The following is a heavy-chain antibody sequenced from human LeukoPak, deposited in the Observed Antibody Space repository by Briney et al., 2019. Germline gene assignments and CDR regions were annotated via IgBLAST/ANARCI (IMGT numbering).Heavy chain of an antibody. D-gene: IGHD4-11*01. CDR3: ARELPTTDGDDDPKNWFDH. J-gene: IGHJ5*02. V-gene: IGHV1-69*04. Sequence: GASVKVSCKASGGTFISYTISWVGQAPGQGREWRGRIIPILGIANYAQKFQGRVTITAAKSPSTAYMELSSLRSADTAVYYCARELPTTDGDDDPKNWFDHWGQGTLVTVSS. CDR2: IIPILGIA. CDR1: GGTFISYT.